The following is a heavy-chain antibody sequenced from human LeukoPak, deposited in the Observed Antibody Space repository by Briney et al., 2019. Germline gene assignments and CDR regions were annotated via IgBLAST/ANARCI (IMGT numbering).Heavy chain of an antibody. V-gene: IGHV4-30-4*08. D-gene: IGHD3-3*01. J-gene: IGHJ5*02. Sequence: SETLSLTCTVSGGSISSGDYYWSWIRQPPGKGLEWIGYIYYSGSTYYNPSLKSRVTISVDTSKNQFSLKLSSVTAADTAVYYCARSTIFGVVIDSNWFGPWGQGTLVTVSS. CDR3: ARSTIFGVVIDSNWFGP. CDR1: GGSISSGDYY. CDR2: IYYSGST.